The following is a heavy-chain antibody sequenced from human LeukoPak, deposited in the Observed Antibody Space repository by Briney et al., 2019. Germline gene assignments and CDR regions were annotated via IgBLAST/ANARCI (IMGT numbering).Heavy chain of an antibody. D-gene: IGHD3-3*01. CDR3: AKDLNYDFWSGLGN. Sequence: GRALRLSCAVSGFTFSSCGMHWVRQAPGKGLEWMAVISYDGTNTYYADSVKGRFTISRDNSKNTLYLQMNSLRAEDTAVYYCAKDLNYDFWSGLGNWGQGTLVTVSS. CDR2: ISYDGTNT. V-gene: IGHV3-30*18. J-gene: IGHJ4*02. CDR1: GFTFSSCG.